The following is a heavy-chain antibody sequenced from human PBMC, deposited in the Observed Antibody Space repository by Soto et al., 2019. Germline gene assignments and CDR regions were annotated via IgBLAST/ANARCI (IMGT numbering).Heavy chain of an antibody. V-gene: IGHV3-48*01. CDR1: GFSFSTYS. Sequence: EVQVVESGGGLVQPGGSLRLSCAAYGFSFSTYSMNWVRQAPGKGLEWVSYIRSSSSPIQYADSVKGRFTISRDNAKNSLFLQMNSLRAEDTAVYYCVRDHEWAFDIWGQGAMVTVSS. J-gene: IGHJ3*02. CDR2: IRSSSSPI. CDR3: VRDHEWAFDI. D-gene: IGHD2-8*01.